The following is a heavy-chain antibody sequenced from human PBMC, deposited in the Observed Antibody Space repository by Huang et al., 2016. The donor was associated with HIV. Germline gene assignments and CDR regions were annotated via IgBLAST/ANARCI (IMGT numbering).Heavy chain of an antibody. D-gene: IGHD6-19*01. CDR2: ISDPGRN. CDR1: GGSIRSHH. Sequence: QVQLQESGPGLVKPSETLSLSCTVSGGSIRSHHWSWIRQPPGKGLEWIATISDPGRNNDNPSLKSRVSMALDTSKNNFSLKLTSVTAADTAVYYCARSPQIYQTSGLAHYYFYFWGRGTLVTVSS. J-gene: IGHJ2*01. CDR3: ARSPQIYQTSGLAHYYFYF. V-gene: IGHV4-59*11.